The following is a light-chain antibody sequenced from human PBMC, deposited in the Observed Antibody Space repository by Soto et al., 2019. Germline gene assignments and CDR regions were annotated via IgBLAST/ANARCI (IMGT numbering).Light chain of an antibody. V-gene: IGLV2-14*03. Sequence: QSALTQPASVSESPGQSITISCTGTSSDVGAYDFVSWYQQHPDKAPKLMIYGVSNRPSGVSNRFSGSKSVNTATLTISGLQAEDEADYYCSSYTSSSTRVFGTGTKVTVL. CDR3: SSYTSSSTRV. CDR2: GVS. CDR1: SSDVGAYDF. J-gene: IGLJ1*01.